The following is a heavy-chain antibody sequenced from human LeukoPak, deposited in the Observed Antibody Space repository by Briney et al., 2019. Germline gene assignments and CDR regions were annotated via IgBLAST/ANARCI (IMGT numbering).Heavy chain of an antibody. CDR2: INTDGSTT. Sequence: GRSLRLSCAASGFTFSSYWIHWVRQAPGKGPVWVSRINTDGSTTSYADSVKGRFTISRDNTKNTVYLQMNSLRAEDTAVYYCRCGSGAFDIWGQGTMVTVSS. CDR3: RCGSGAFDI. D-gene: IGHD3-10*01. V-gene: IGHV3-74*01. CDR1: GFTFSSYW. J-gene: IGHJ3*02.